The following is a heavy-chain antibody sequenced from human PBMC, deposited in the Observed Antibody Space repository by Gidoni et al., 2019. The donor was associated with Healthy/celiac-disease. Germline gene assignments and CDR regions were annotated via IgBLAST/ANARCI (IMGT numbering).Heavy chain of an antibody. V-gene: IGHV3-33*01. CDR1: GFTFSSSG. CDR3: AGVTRGYSYGSFDY. J-gene: IGHJ4*02. CDR2: IWYDGSNK. D-gene: IGHD5-18*01. Sequence: QVTLVESGGGVVQSWRSLTLSCAASGFTFSSSGMHWVRQATGKGLEWVAVIWYDGSNKYYADSVKGRFTISRDNSKNTLYLQMNSLGAEDTAVYYCAGVTRGYSYGSFDYWGQGTLVTVSS.